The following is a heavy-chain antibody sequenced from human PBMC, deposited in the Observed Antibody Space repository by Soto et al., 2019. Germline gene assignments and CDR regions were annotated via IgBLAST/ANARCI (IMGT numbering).Heavy chain of an antibody. CDR2: ISSSRSNI. J-gene: IGHJ3*02. Sequence: EVQLVESGGGLVQPGGSLRLSCAASGFTFSSYSMNWVRQAPGKGLEWVSYISSSRSNIYYADSVKGRFTISRDNDKNSVYLQRHSLRAEEKAVYYCARGRVTIVRGVSAFEIWGQGKMVTVSS. V-gene: IGHV3-48*01. CDR3: ARGRVTIVRGVSAFEI. D-gene: IGHD3-10*01. CDR1: GFTFSSYS.